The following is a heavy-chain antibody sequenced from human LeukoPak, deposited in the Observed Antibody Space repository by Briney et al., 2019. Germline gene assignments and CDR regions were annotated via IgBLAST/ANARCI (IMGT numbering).Heavy chain of an antibody. CDR1: GFTFSSYA. V-gene: IGHV3-30*04. CDR2: ISYDGSNK. CDR3: ARVYYGSGSYHYYYYGMDV. J-gene: IGHJ6*02. D-gene: IGHD3-10*01. Sequence: PGGSLRLSCAASGFTFSSYAMHWVRQAPGKGLEWVAVISYDGSNKYYADSVKGRFTISRDNSKNTLYLQMNSLRAEDTAVYYCARVYYGSGSYHYYYYGMDVWGQGTTVTVSS.